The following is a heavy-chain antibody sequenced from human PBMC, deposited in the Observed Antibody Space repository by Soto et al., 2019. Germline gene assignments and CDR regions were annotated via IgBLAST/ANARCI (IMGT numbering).Heavy chain of an antibody. CDR3: ARGDTAMVGGTNYYYYGMDV. J-gene: IGHJ6*02. CDR1: GGTFSSYA. D-gene: IGHD5-18*01. CDR2: IIPIFGTA. V-gene: IGHV1-69*12. Sequence: QVQLVQSGAEVKKPGSSVKVSCKASGGTFSSYAISWVRQAPGQGLEWMGGIIPIFGTANYAQKFQGRVTITADESTSTAYMELSSLRSEDTAVYYCARGDTAMVGGTNYYYYGMDVWGQGTTVTVSS.